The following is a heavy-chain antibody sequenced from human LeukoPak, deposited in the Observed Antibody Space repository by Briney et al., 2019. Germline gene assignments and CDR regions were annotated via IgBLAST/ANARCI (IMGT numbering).Heavy chain of an antibody. V-gene: IGHV4-59*01. D-gene: IGHD6-13*01. Sequence: KPSETLSLTCTVSGGSISSYYWSWIRQPPGKGLEWIGYIYYSGSTNYNPSLKSRVTISVDTSKHQFSLKLSSVTAADTALYYGAGIAAAGSWSGSGYFDLWGRGTLVTVSS. CDR1: GGSISSYY. CDR2: IYYSGST. J-gene: IGHJ2*01. CDR3: AGIAAAGSWSGSGYFDL.